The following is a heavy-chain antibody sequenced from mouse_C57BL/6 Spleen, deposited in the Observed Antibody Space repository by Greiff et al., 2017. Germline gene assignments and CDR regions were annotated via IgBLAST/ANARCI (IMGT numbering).Heavy chain of an antibody. Sequence: VQLQQPGAELVRPGTSVKLSCKASGYTFTSYWMHWVKQRPGQGLEWIGVIDPSDSYTNYNQKFKGKATLTVDTSSSTAYMQLSSLTSEDSAVYYCARYRDGYYAMDYWGQGTSVTVSS. CDR2: IDPSDSYT. J-gene: IGHJ4*01. D-gene: IGHD2-3*01. V-gene: IGHV1-59*01. CDR1: GYTFTSYW. CDR3: ARYRDGYYAMDY.